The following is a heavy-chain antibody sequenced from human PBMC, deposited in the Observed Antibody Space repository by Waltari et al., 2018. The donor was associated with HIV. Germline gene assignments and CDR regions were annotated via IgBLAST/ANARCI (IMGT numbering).Heavy chain of an antibody. J-gene: IGHJ5*02. CDR2: INPNSGGT. V-gene: IGHV1-2*02. D-gene: IGHD3-22*01. CDR1: GYTFTVYL. CDR3: ARDTPDAYYYDTSGYWS. Sequence: QVQLVHSGAAVKKPGASVKVSCDASGYTFTVYLMHLSRQAPGQGLEWMGWINPNSGGTNYAQKFQGRVTMTRDTSISTAYMELSRLGSDDTAVYYCARDTPDAYYYDTSGYWSWGQGTLVTVSS.